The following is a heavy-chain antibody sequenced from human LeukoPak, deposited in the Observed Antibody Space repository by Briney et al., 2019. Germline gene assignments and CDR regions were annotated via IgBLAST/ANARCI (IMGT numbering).Heavy chain of an antibody. CDR1: GFTFSSYS. Sequence: PGGSLRLSCAASGFTFSSYSMNWVRQAPGKGLEWVSSISSSSSYIYYADSVKGRFTISRDNAKNSLYLQMNSLRAEDTAVYYCARQRDGYKLGVAFDIWGQGTMVTVSS. V-gene: IGHV3-21*01. D-gene: IGHD5-24*01. CDR3: ARQRDGYKLGVAFDI. J-gene: IGHJ3*02. CDR2: ISSSSSYI.